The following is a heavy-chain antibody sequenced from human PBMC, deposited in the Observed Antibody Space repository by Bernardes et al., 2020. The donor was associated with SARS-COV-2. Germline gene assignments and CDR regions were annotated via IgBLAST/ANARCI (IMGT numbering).Heavy chain of an antibody. J-gene: IGHJ4*02. CDR3: AKMTTYYSGSGSPSHFDY. V-gene: IGHV3-23*01. D-gene: IGHD3-10*01. Sequence: GGSLRLSCAASGFTLSNYAMSWVRQAPGKGLEWVSGISGSGGSTYYADSVKGRFTISRDNSKSTLYLQMNSLTAEDTAVYYCAKMTTYYSGSGSPSHFDYWGQGTLVTVSS. CDR1: GFTLSNYA. CDR2: ISGSGGST.